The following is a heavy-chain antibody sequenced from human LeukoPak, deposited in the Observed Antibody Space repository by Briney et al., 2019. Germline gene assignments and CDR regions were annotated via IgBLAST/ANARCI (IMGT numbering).Heavy chain of an antibody. CDR1: GYTFTDYY. CDR2: IHPNSGAT. CDR3: ARRPAVTGTLAY. J-gene: IGHJ4*02. Sequence: ASVKVSCKASGYTFTDYYMHWVRQAPGQGLEWMGWIHPNSGATNYAQKFQGRVTMTRDTSINTAYMERSGLRSDDTAMYYCARRPAVTGTLAYWGQGTLVTVSS. D-gene: IGHD6-19*01. V-gene: IGHV1-2*02.